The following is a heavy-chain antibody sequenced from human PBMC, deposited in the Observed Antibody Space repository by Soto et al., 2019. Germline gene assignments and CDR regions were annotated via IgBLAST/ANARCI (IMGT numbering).Heavy chain of an antibody. J-gene: IGHJ6*02. CDR2: INHSGST. CDR1: GGSFSGYY. V-gene: IGHV4-34*01. Sequence: PSETLSLTCAVYGGSFSGYYWSWIRQPPGKGLEWIGEINHSGSTNYNPSLKSRVTISVDTSKNQFSLKLSSVTAADTAVYYCARGKYITMVRGGYYYYYGMDVWGQGTTVTVSS. D-gene: IGHD3-10*01. CDR3: ARGKYITMVRGGYYYYYGMDV.